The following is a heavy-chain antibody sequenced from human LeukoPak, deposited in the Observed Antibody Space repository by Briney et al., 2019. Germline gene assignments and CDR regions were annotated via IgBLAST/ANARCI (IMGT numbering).Heavy chain of an antibody. Sequence: PGGSLRLSCAASGFTFSSYAMSWVRQAPGKGLEWVSAISGSGGSTYYADSVKGRFTISRDNSKNTLYLQMNSLRAEDTAVYYCARGLQKYYDFWREYYFDYWGQGTLVTVSS. V-gene: IGHV3-23*01. J-gene: IGHJ4*02. CDR2: ISGSGGST. CDR3: ARGLQKYYDFWREYYFDY. CDR1: GFTFSSYA. D-gene: IGHD3-3*01.